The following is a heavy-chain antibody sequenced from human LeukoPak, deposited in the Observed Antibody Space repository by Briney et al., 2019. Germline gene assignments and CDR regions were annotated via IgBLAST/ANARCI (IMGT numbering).Heavy chain of an antibody. J-gene: IGHJ5*02. D-gene: IGHD2-15*01. V-gene: IGHV5-51*01. CDR1: GYSFTSYW. CDR2: IYPGDSDT. Sequence: GESLKISCKGSGYSFTSYWIGWVRQMPGKGLEWMGIIYPGDSDTRYSPSFQGQVTISADKSISTAYLQWSSLKASDTAMYYCARGVLMVVAATNWFDPWGQGTLSPSPQ. CDR3: ARGVLMVVAATNWFDP.